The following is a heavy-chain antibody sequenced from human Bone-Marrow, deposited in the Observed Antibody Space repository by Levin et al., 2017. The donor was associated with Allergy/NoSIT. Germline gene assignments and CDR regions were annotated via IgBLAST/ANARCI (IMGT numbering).Heavy chain of an antibody. V-gene: IGHV3-7*02. D-gene: IGHD2-8*01. J-gene: IGHJ4*02. Sequence: LSLTCASSGFPFSGYWMAWVRQAPGKGLEWVANINRDGGDGYYVDSVKGRFTISRDNARNSLDLQMNSLRVEDTAVYYCARNGAWSFEFWGQGTLVTVSS. CDR1: GFPFSGYW. CDR2: INRDGGDG. CDR3: ARNGAWSFEF.